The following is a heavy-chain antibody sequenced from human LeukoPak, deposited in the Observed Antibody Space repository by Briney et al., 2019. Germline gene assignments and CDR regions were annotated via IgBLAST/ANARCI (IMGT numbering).Heavy chain of an antibody. V-gene: IGHV1-8*02. Sequence: DSVKVSCKASGSTFSSYDINWVRQATGQGLEWMGWMNPNSGDTGYTPRFQGRVTMTRDTSISTAYMELSSLRSEDTAVYYCPRGPYGTGSHFDFWGQGTLVTVSS. D-gene: IGHD3-10*01. CDR2: MNPNSGDT. J-gene: IGHJ4*02. CDR3: PRGPYGTGSHFDF. CDR1: GSTFSSYD.